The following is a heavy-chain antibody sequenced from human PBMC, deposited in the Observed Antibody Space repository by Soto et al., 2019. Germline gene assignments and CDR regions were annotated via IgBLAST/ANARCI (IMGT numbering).Heavy chain of an antibody. CDR3: GRDWRTGGPDY. D-gene: IGHD3-3*01. J-gene: IGHJ4*02. Sequence: EVQLVESGGGLVKPGGSLRLSCAASGFTFSSYSMNWVRQAPGKGLEWVSRINSDGSSTNYADSVKGRFTISRDNAKNTLYLQMNSLRAEDTAVYYCGRDWRTGGPDYWGQGNLVTVSS. CDR1: GFTFSSYS. CDR2: INSDGSST. V-gene: IGHV3-74*01.